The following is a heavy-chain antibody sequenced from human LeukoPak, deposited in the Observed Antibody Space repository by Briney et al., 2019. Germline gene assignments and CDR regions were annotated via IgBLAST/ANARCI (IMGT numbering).Heavy chain of an antibody. Sequence: GGSLRLSCAASRFTFRNYWMHWVRQAPGKGLVWVSRINSDGSSTRYADSVKGRFTISRDNATNTLYLQMNSLRAEDTAVYYCARDSGYDSANDYWGQGTLVTVSS. CDR1: RFTFRNYW. D-gene: IGHD5-12*01. J-gene: IGHJ4*02. CDR3: ARDSGYDSANDY. V-gene: IGHV3-74*01. CDR2: INSDGSST.